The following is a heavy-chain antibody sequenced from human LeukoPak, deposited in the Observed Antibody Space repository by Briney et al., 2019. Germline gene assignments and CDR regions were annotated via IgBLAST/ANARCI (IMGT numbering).Heavy chain of an antibody. V-gene: IGHV3-30*04. D-gene: IGHD3-10*01. CDR2: ISYDGSNK. J-gene: IGHJ4*02. CDR3: ARDLFGEFCDY. Sequence: GGPLRLSFAASGFPFSSYAMHWVRPAPGKGLGWVAVISYDGSNKYYADSVKGRFTISRDNSKNTLYLQMNSLRAEDTAVYYCARDLFGEFCDYWGQGTLVPVSS. CDR1: GFPFSSYA.